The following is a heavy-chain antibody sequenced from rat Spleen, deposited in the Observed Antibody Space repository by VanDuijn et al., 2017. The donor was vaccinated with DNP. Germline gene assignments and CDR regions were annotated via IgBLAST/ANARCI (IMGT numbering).Heavy chain of an antibody. J-gene: IGHJ3*01. V-gene: IGHV5-29*01. CDR1: GFTFSKYG. CDR3: TTFGDRFAY. Sequence: EVQLVESGGGLVQPGRSMKLSCAVSGFTFSKYGMAWVRQAPTKGLEWVATISYDGSSTYYRDSVKGRFTISRDNAKSTLYLQMNSLRSEDMATYYCTTFGDRFAYWGQGTLVTVSS. D-gene: IGHD1-1*01. CDR2: ISYDGSST.